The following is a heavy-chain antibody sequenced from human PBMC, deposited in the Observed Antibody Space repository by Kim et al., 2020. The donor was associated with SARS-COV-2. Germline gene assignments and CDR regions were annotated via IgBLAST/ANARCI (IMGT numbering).Heavy chain of an antibody. V-gene: IGHV3-48*02. CDR3: ARDQDSSYGSGKGFDY. Sequence: SVKGRFTISRDNAKNSLYLQMNSLRDEDTAVYYCARDQDSSYGSGKGFDYWGQGTLVTVSS. D-gene: IGHD3-10*01. J-gene: IGHJ4*02.